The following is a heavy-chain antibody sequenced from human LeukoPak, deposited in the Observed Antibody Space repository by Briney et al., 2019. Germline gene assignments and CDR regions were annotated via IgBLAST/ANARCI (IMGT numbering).Heavy chain of an antibody. D-gene: IGHD4-17*01. CDR3: ARGWTSRIDYGDYAY. J-gene: IGHJ4*02. Sequence: GGSLRLSCAASGFTFSSYEMNWVRQAPGKGLEWVSYISSSGSTIYYADSVKGRFTISRDNAKNSLYLQMNSLRAEDTAVYYCARGWTSRIDYGDYAYWGQGTLVTVSS. V-gene: IGHV3-48*03. CDR2: ISSSGSTI. CDR1: GFTFSSYE.